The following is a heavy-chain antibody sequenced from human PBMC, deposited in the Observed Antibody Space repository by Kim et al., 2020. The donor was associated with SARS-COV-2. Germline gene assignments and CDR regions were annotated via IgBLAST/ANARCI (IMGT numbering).Heavy chain of an antibody. Sequence: SETLSLTCAVSGGSFSGYHWSWIRQPPGKGLEWIGEVSYSGISNYNPSLKSRVIMSVDASKKQISLKLTAVTAADTAVYFCARTPMTLISAAGLGIFYFDYWGQGSLVTVSS. CDR1: GGSFSGYH. D-gene: IGHD6-13*01. CDR2: VSYSGIS. V-gene: IGHV4-34*01. CDR3: ARTPMTLISAAGLGIFYFDY. J-gene: IGHJ4*02.